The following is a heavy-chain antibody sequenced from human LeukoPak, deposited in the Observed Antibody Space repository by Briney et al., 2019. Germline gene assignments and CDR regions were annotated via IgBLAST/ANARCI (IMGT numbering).Heavy chain of an antibody. CDR1: GGSISSYY. CDR3: ARYVWGSYPTFEDY. V-gene: IGHV4-59*01. Sequence: PSETLSLTCTVSGGSISSYYWSWIRQPPGKGLEWIGYIYYSGSTNYNPSLKSRVTISVDTSKNQFSLRLSSVTAADTAVYYCARYVWGSYPTFEDYWGQGTLVTVSS. CDR2: IYYSGST. D-gene: IGHD3-16*02. J-gene: IGHJ4*02.